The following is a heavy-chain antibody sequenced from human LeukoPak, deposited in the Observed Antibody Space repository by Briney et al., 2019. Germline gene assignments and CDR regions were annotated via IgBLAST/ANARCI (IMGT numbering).Heavy chain of an antibody. Sequence: PSETLSLTCTASGGSISSSSYYWGWIRQPPGKGLEWIGSIYYSGSTYYNPSLKSRVTISVDTSKNQFSLKLSSVTAADTAVYYCARDSSGYYTSWGQGTLVTVSS. D-gene: IGHD3-22*01. CDR3: ARDSSGYYTS. CDR1: GGSISSSSYY. V-gene: IGHV4-39*07. CDR2: IYYSGST. J-gene: IGHJ4*02.